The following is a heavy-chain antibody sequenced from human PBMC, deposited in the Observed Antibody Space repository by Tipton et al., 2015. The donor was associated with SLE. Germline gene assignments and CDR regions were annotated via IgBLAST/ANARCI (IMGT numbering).Heavy chain of an antibody. D-gene: IGHD3-3*01. CDR1: GGSITRSSNY. J-gene: IGHJ4*02. Sequence: TLSLTCTVSGGSITRSSNYWGWIRQTPGKGLEWIGSIYSSGTTYYNPSPKSRVTIPVDTSKNQFSLRLSSVTAADTAVYYCARLLTIFGVVNWGQGTLVTVSS. CDR3: ARLLTIFGVVN. V-gene: IGHV4-39*07. CDR2: IYSSGTT.